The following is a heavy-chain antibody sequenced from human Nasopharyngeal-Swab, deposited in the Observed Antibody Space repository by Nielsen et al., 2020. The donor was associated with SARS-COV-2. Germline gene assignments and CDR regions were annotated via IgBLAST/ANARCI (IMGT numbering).Heavy chain of an antibody. CDR1: GGTITSYY. CDR3: AREGRYSGTYSEVRYDP. CDR2: LYYFGSA. D-gene: IGHD1-26*01. Sequence: SETLSLTCTVSGGTITSYYWSWIRQSPGKGLEWIGNLYYFGSASYNPSLKSRVTISADLSNNQFSLKLTAVTAADTAVYYCAREGRYSGTYSEVRYDPWGQGTLVTVS. J-gene: IGHJ5*02. V-gene: IGHV4-59*01.